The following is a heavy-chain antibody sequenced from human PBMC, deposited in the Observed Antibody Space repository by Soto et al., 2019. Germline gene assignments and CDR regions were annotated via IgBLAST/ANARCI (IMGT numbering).Heavy chain of an antibody. CDR3: AKESSQGSGDTGQMDV. V-gene: IGHV3-23*01. J-gene: IGHJ6*02. D-gene: IGHD3-10*01. CDR1: GFTFTSYG. Sequence: EVQLLESGGGLVQPGGSLRLSCAASGFTFTSYGMSWVRQAPGKGLEWVSVISDSGGTTYYADSVRGRFTISRDNSKNMLYLQMNSLRAEDTAVYYCAKESSQGSGDTGQMDVWGQGTTVIVSS. CDR2: ISDSGGTT.